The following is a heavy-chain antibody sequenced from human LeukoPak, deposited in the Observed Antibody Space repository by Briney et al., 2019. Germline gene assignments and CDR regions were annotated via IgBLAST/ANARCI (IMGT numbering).Heavy chain of an antibody. V-gene: IGHV3-9*01. Sequence: GGSLRLSCAASGFTFDDYAMHWVRQAPGKGLEWVSGISWNSGSIGYADSVKGRFTISRDNAKNSLYLQMNSLRAEDTALYYCAKDSVDILTGPDYWGQGTLVPVSS. CDR3: AKDSVDILTGPDY. CDR1: GFTFDDYA. D-gene: IGHD3-9*01. J-gene: IGHJ4*02. CDR2: ISWNSGSI.